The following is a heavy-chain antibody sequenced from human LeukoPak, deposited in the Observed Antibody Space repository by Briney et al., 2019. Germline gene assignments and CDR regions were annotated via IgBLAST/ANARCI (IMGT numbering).Heavy chain of an antibody. Sequence: ASVKVSCKASGGTFSSYAISWVRQAPGQGLEWMGRIIPILGIANYAQKFQGRVTITADKSTSTAYMELSSLRSEDTAVYYCAQYDFWSGRYGMDVWGQGTTVTVSS. CDR3: AQYDFWSGRYGMDV. V-gene: IGHV1-69*04. D-gene: IGHD3-3*01. J-gene: IGHJ6*02. CDR2: IIPILGIA. CDR1: GGTFSSYA.